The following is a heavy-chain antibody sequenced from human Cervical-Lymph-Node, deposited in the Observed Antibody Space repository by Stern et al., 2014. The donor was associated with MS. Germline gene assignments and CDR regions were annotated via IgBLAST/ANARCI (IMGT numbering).Heavy chain of an antibody. CDR2: VFYSGAP. V-gene: IGHV4-39*01. CDR1: GDSISSYTHY. D-gene: IGHD2-8*02. J-gene: IGHJ4*02. Sequence: QVHLQESGPGLVKPSETLSLTCAVSGDSISSYTHYWAWIRQPPGKGLEWIGRVFYSGAPSYTPSLKSPVPISVDTSKNPFSLGLNSVTAADTAVYYCAKHACTGAACPFDLWGQGTLVTVSS. CDR3: AKHACTGAACPFDL.